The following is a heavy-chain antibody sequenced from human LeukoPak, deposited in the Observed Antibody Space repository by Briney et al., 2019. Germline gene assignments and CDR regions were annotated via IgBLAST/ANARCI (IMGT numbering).Heavy chain of an antibody. CDR1: GFTFSSYG. CDR2: IRYDGSNK. D-gene: IGHD3-3*01. J-gene: IGHJ4*02. CDR3: AKVLKIFGVVIMGPFGY. Sequence: QAGGSLRLSCAASGFTFSSYGMHWVRQAPGKGLEWVAFIRYDGSNKYYADSVKGRFTISRDNSKNTLYLQMNSLRAEDTAVYYCAKVLKIFGVVIMGPFGYWGQGTLVTVSS. V-gene: IGHV3-30*02.